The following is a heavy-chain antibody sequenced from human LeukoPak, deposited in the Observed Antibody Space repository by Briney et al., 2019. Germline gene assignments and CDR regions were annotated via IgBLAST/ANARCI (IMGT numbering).Heavy chain of an antibody. V-gene: IGHV3-13*01. CDR2: IGTAGDT. CDR3: ARAGMYSSGWPFDY. D-gene: IGHD6-19*01. CDR1: GFTFSSYD. J-gene: IGHJ4*02. Sequence: SGGSLRLSCAASGFTFSSYDMHWVRQATGKGLEWVSAIGTAGDTYYPGSVKGRFTISRENAKNSLYLQMNSLRAGDTAVYYCARAGMYSSGWPFDYWGQGTMVTVSS.